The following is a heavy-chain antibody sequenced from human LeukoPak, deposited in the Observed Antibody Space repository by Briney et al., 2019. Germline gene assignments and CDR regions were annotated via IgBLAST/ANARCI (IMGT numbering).Heavy chain of an antibody. V-gene: IGHV1-69*06. Sequence: ASVKVSCKASGGTFGSYAISWVRQAPGQGLEWMGGIIPIFGTANYAQKFQGRVTITADKSTSTACMELSSLRSEDTAVYYCAREPIAVAGYYYYYGMDVWGQGTTVTVSS. CDR1: GGTFGSYA. CDR3: AREPIAVAGYYYYYGMDV. CDR2: IIPIFGTA. D-gene: IGHD6-19*01. J-gene: IGHJ6*02.